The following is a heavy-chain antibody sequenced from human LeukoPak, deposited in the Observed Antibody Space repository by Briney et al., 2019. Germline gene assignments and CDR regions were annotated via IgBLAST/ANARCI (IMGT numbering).Heavy chain of an antibody. D-gene: IGHD3-22*01. CDR2: ISYDGSNK. J-gene: IGHJ4*02. V-gene: IGHV3-30-3*01. CDR1: GFTFSSYA. Sequence: QAGGSMRLSCAASGFTFSSYAMHWVRQAPGKGLEWVAVISYDGSNKYYADSVKGRFTISRDNSKNTLYLQMNSLRVEDTAVYYCARCPLVHDSSGYQEEPDYWGQGTLVTVSS. CDR3: ARCPLVHDSSGYQEEPDY.